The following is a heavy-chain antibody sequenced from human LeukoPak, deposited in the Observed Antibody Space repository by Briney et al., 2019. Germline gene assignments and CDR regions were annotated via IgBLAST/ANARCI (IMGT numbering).Heavy chain of an antibody. CDR1: GGSISSYY. CDR2: IYTSGST. J-gene: IGHJ6*02. V-gene: IGHV4-4*07. CDR3: ARAPTYYDILTGYTVYYYGMDV. D-gene: IGHD3-9*01. Sequence: SETLSLTCTVSGGSISSYYWSWIRQPAGKGLEWIGRIYTSGSTNYNPSLKSRVTMSVDTSKNQFSLKLSSVTAADTAVYYCARAPTYYDILTGYTVYYYGMDVWGQGTTVTVSS.